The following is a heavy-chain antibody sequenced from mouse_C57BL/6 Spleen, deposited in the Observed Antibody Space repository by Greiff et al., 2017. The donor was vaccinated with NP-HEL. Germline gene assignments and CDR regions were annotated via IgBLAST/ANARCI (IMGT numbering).Heavy chain of an antibody. Sequence: QVQLQQPGAELVMPGASVKLPCKASGYTFTSYWMHWVKQRPGQGLEWIGEIDPSDSYTNYNQKFKGKSTLTVDKSSSTAYMQLSSLTSEDSAVYYCARKLRNYAMDYWGQGTSVTVSS. J-gene: IGHJ4*01. D-gene: IGHD1-1*01. V-gene: IGHV1-69*01. CDR1: GYTFTSYW. CDR2: IDPSDSYT. CDR3: ARKLRNYAMDY.